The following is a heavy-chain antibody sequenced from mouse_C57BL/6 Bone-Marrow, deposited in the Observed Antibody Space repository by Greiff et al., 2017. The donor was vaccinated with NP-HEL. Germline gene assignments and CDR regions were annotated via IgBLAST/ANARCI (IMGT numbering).Heavy chain of an antibody. CDR1: GYTFTSYW. J-gene: IGHJ3*01. D-gene: IGHD2-4*01. V-gene: IGHV1-69*01. Sequence: QVQLQQPGAELVMPGASVKLSCKASGYTFTSYWMHWVKQRPGQGLEWIGEIDPSDSYTNYNQKFKGKSTLTVDKSSSTAYMQLSSLTSVDSAVYYCARGIYYDYSWFAYWGQGTLVTVSA. CDR3: ARGIYYDYSWFAY. CDR2: IDPSDSYT.